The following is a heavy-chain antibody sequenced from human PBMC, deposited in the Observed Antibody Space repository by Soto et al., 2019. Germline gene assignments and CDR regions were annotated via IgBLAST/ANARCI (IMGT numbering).Heavy chain of an antibody. CDR1: GYSISSGYY. Sequence: TLSLTCAVSGYSISSGYYWGWIRQPPGKGLEWIGSIYHSGSTYYNPSLKSRVTISVDTSKNQFSLKLSSVTAADTAVYYCARQGGYNLVYFDYWGQGTLVTVSS. V-gene: IGHV4-38-2*01. D-gene: IGHD5-12*01. CDR3: ARQGGYNLVYFDY. J-gene: IGHJ4*02. CDR2: IYHSGST.